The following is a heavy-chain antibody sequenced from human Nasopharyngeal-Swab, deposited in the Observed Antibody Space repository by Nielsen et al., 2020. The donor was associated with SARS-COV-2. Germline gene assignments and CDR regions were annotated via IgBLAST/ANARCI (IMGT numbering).Heavy chain of an antibody. CDR3: ARDEYYGDYFDAFDI. V-gene: IGHV3-7*01. CDR2: IKQDGSEK. D-gene: IGHD4-17*01. Sequence: GSLRLSCAASGFTFSSYWMSWVRQAPGKGLEWVANIKQDGSEKYYVDSVKGRFTISRDNAKNSLYLQMNSLRAEDTAVYYCARDEYYGDYFDAFDIWGQGTMVTVSS. CDR1: GFTFSSYW. J-gene: IGHJ3*02.